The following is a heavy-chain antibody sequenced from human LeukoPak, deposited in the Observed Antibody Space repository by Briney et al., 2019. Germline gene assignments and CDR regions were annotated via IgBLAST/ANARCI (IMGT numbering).Heavy chain of an antibody. J-gene: IGHJ3*02. CDR2: ISYDGSNK. CDR1: GFTFSSYA. Sequence: GGSLRLSCAASGFTFSSYAMHWVRQAPGKGLEWVAVISYDGSNKYYADSVKGRFTISRDNSKNTLYLQMNSLRAEDTALYYCANLEASIAVAGTSWGDAFDIWGQGTMVTVSS. CDR3: ANLEASIAVAGTSWGDAFDI. D-gene: IGHD6-19*01. V-gene: IGHV3-30-3*01.